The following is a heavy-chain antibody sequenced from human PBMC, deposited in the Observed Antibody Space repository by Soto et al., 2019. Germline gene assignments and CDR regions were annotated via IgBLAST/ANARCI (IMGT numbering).Heavy chain of an antibody. J-gene: IGHJ5*02. D-gene: IGHD6-13*01. CDR1: GFTFSSYA. Sequence: QVQLVESGGGVVQPGRSLRLSCAASGFTFSSYAMHWVRQAPGKGLEWVAVISYDGSNKYYADSVKGRFTISRDNSKNTLYLQMSSVRSGVTAVYYCARGPRQQLLPGCFDPWCQGTLVTVFS. CDR2: ISYDGSNK. CDR3: ARGPRQQLLPGCFDP. V-gene: IGHV3-30-3*01.